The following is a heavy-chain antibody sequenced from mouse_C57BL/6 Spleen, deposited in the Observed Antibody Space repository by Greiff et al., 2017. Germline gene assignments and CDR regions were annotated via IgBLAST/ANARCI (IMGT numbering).Heavy chain of an antibody. CDR3: AREGIYYGNYGLFDY. CDR1: GYTFTSYW. V-gene: IGHV1-64*01. CDR2: IHPNSGST. Sequence: QVQLQQPGAELVKPGASVKLSCKASGYTFTSYWMHWVKQRPGQGLEWIGMIHPNSGSTNYNEKFKSKATLTVDKSSSTAYMQLSSLTSEDSAVYYCAREGIYYGNYGLFDYWGQGTTLTVSS. J-gene: IGHJ2*01. D-gene: IGHD2-1*01.